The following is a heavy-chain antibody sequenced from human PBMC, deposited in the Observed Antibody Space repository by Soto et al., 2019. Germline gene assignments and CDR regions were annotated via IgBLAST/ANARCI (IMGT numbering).Heavy chain of an antibody. CDR3: ASLKTTVTTWYGWFDP. J-gene: IGHJ5*02. CDR2: IYHSGST. V-gene: IGHV4-30-2*01. D-gene: IGHD4-17*01. Sequence: SETLSLTCAVSGGSISSGGYSWSWIRQPPGKGLEWIGYIYHSGSTYYNPSLKSRVTISVDRSKNQFSLKLSSVTAADTAVYYCASLKTTVTTWYGWFDPWGQGTLVTVSS. CDR1: GGSISSGGYS.